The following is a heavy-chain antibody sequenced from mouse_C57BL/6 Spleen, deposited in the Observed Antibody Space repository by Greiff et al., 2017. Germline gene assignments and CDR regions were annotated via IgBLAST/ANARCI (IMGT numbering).Heavy chain of an antibody. D-gene: IGHD2-4*01. J-gene: IGHJ2*01. Sequence: EVQLQESGPGLVKPSQSLSLTCSVTGYSITSGYYWNWIRQFPGNKLEWMGYISYDGSNNYNPSLKNRISITRDTSKNQFFLKLNSVTTEDTATYYCALYYDYDSYFDYWGQGTTLTVSS. CDR1: GYSITSGYY. CDR2: ISYDGSN. CDR3: ALYYDYDSYFDY. V-gene: IGHV3-6*01.